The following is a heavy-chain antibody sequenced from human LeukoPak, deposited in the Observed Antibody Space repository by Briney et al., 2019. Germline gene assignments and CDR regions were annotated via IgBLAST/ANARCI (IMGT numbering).Heavy chain of an antibody. V-gene: IGHV1-69*04. D-gene: IGHD2-15*01. J-gene: IGHJ3*02. CDR1: GGTFSSYA. CDR3: ANVVLDAFDI. Sequence: ASVKVSCKASGGTFSSYAISWVRQAPGQGLEWMGRIVPILGIANYAQKFQGRVTITTDKSTSTAYMELSSLRSEDTAVYYCANVVLDAFDIWGQGTMVTVSS. CDR2: IVPILGIA.